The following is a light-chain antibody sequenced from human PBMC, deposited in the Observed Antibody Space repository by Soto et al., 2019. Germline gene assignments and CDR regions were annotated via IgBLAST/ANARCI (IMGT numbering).Light chain of an antibody. CDR3: QQYNNWPPST. V-gene: IGKV3-15*01. CDR2: GAS. J-gene: IGKJ5*01. CDR1: QSVSSN. Sequence: EIVMTQSPATLSVSPGERATLSCRASQSVSSNLAWYQQKPGQAPRLLIYGASTRATGIPARFSGSGSGTEFTLTISSLQSEDFAVYYCQQYNNWPPSTCGQGTRREIK.